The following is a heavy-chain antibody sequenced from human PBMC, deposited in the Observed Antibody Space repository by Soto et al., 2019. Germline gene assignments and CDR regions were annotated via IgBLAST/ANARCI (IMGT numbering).Heavy chain of an antibody. V-gene: IGHV6-1*01. CDR3: ARDVRGFYYGLDV. CDR2: TNYRSQWYS. D-gene: IGHD3-10*02. Sequence: QVQLQQSGPGLVKPSQTLSLTCAISGDSVSSNSAAWNWIRQSPSRGLEWLGRTNYRSQWYSDYAESVKSRITINPATCWNRLSLHLQSVTPDDTAVYCCARDVRGFYYGLDVWGQGTTVTVSS. CDR1: GDSVSSNSAA. J-gene: IGHJ6*02.